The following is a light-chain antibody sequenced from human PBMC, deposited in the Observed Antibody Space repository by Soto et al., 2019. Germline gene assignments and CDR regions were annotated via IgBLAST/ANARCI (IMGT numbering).Light chain of an antibody. CDR2: GNS. V-gene: IGLV1-40*01. CDR3: QSYDSSLSGSGV. J-gene: IGLJ1*01. Sequence: QSVLTKPPSVSGAPGQRVTISCTGSSSNIGAGYDVHWYQQLPGTAPKLLIYGNSNRPSGVPDRFSGIKSGTSASLAITGLQAEDEADYYCQSYDSSLSGSGVFGTGTKVTVL. CDR1: SSNIGAGYD.